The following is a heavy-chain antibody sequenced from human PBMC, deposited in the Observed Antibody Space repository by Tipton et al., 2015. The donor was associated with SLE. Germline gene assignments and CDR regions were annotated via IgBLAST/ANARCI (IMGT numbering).Heavy chain of an antibody. Sequence: LRLSCAVSGYSISSGYYWGWIRQPPGKGLEWIGSIYHSGSTYYNPSLKSRVTISVDTSKNQFSLKLSSVTAADTAVYYCAISIAVAGTLAFDIWGQGTMVTVSS. CDR3: AISIAVAGTLAFDI. V-gene: IGHV4-38-2*01. J-gene: IGHJ3*02. CDR1: GYSISSGYY. CDR2: IYHSGST. D-gene: IGHD6-19*01.